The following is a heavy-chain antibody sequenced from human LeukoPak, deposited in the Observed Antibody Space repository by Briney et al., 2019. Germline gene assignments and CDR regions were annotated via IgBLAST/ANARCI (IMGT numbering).Heavy chain of an antibody. D-gene: IGHD3-10*01. V-gene: IGHV4-59*08. CDR1: GASIRSYY. Sequence: SETLSLTCTVSGASIRSYYWSWIRQPPGKGLEWMAYMYYTESPNYNPSLKSRVSMSGDSSRNQFSLKLNSVTAADTAVYYCARSYDTNNRQRFDYWGQGILVTVSP. CDR3: ARSYDTNNRQRFDY. J-gene: IGHJ4*02. CDR2: MYYTESP.